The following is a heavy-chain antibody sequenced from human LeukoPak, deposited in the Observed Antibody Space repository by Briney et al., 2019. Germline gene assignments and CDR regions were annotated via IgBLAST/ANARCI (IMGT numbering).Heavy chain of an antibody. J-gene: IGHJ4*02. D-gene: IGHD6-6*01. CDR3: AKDPGIAARLELDY. Sequence: PGRSLRLSCAASGFTFISYGMHWVRQAPGKGLEWVAVIWYDGSNKYYADSVKGRFTISRDNSKNTLYLQMNSLRAEDTAVYYCAKDPGIAARLELDYWGQGTLVTVSS. CDR1: GFTFISYG. CDR2: IWYDGSNK. V-gene: IGHV3-33*06.